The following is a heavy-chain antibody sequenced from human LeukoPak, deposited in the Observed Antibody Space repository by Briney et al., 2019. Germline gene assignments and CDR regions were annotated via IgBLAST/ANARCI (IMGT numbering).Heavy chain of an antibody. CDR1: RFTFDEYG. CDR2: INWNGRSI. Sequence: GGSLRLSCAASRFTFDEYGMSWVRQTAGKGLEWVSGINWNGRSIGYADSVKGRFTVSRDNAKSSLYLQMNSLRAEDTAVYYCARRGTTSGLDIWGQGTMVTVSS. V-gene: IGHV3-20*04. CDR3: ARRGTTSGLDI. J-gene: IGHJ3*02. D-gene: IGHD4-17*01.